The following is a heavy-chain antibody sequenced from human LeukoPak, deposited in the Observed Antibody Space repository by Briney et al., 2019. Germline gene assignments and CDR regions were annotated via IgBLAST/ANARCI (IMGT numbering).Heavy chain of an antibody. CDR1: GFTFNNYG. V-gene: IGHV3-30*02. CDR2: IRYDGRNK. D-gene: IGHD2-21*01. CDR3: AKDGRAGETARYCFDY. Sequence: GGSLRLSCAASGFTFNNYGMHWVRQAPGKGLEWVAFIRYDGRNKYYADSVKGRFTISRDNSKNTLYLQMNSLRAEDTAAFYCAKDGRAGETARYCFDYWGQGTLVTVSS. J-gene: IGHJ4*02.